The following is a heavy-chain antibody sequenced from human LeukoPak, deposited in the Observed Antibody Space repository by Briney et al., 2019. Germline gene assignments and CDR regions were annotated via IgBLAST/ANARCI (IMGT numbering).Heavy chain of an antibody. J-gene: IGHJ4*02. V-gene: IGHV3-7*01. D-gene: IGHD7-27*01. Sequence: GGSLRLSCAASGFTFSSSWMGWVRRAPGKGLEWVANIKEDGSEKYYVDSVKGRFTISRDNAKNSLYLQMNSLRAEDTAVYYCARVPGVPSLDYWGQGTLVTVSS. CDR1: GFTFSSSW. CDR2: IKEDGSEK. CDR3: ARVPGVPSLDY.